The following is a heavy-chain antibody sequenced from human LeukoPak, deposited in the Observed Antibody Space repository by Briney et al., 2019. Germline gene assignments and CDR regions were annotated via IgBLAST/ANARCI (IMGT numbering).Heavy chain of an antibody. D-gene: IGHD3-22*01. CDR3: ARARTYYYDSSARAHFDP. J-gene: IGHJ5*02. V-gene: IGHV1-18*01. CDR2: ISAYNGNT. CDR1: GYTFTSYG. Sequence: ASVKVSCKASGYTFTSYGISWVRQAPGQGLEWMGWISAYNGNTNYAQKLQGRVTMTTDTSTSTAYMELRSLRSDDTAVYYCARARTYYYDSSARAHFDPWGQGTLVTVSS.